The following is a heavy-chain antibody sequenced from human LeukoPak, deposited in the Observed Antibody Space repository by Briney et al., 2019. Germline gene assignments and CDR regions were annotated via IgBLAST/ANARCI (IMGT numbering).Heavy chain of an antibody. Sequence: QPGGSLRLSCAASGFTLSDYPMTWVRQAPGKGLQWVSLFDRGSLDTYYADSVRGRFTVSRDNDKTTLYLQMNSLRAGDTAVYHCARRGYESSGPKYYFDHWGQGILVTVSS. CDR1: GFTLSDYP. CDR2: FDRGSLDT. D-gene: IGHD3-22*01. V-gene: IGHV3-23*01. J-gene: IGHJ4*02. CDR3: ARRGYESSGPKYYFDH.